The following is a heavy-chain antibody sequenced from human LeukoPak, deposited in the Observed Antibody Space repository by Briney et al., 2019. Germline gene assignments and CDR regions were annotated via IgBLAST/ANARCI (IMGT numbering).Heavy chain of an antibody. CDR1: GYNFIDYY. CDR3: TRCRATLRAPLDS. J-gene: IGHJ4*02. D-gene: IGHD2/OR15-2a*01. Sequence: GASVKVSCKASGYNFIDYYIHWVQHTPGKGLEWMGRVDPEHGDTKYAEMFQGRLTITADPSTDTAYMELSSLRSEDTAVYFCTRCRATLRAPLDSWGQGTLVTVSS. V-gene: IGHV1-69-2*01. CDR2: VDPEHGDT.